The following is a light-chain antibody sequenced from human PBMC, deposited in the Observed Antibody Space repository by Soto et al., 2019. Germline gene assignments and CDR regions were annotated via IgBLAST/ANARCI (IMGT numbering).Light chain of an antibody. Sequence: DIQMTQSQSSLSAAVGDRVTITCRASQGISIYLAWYQQKPGKVAKLLSYASYTRQSAVPSRFSGSGSGTDFTLNISSLQPEDVATYYCQQYTTARWTFGQGTKVEIK. CDR3: QQYTTARWT. J-gene: IGKJ1*01. CDR1: QGISIY. V-gene: IGKV1-27*01. CDR2: ASY.